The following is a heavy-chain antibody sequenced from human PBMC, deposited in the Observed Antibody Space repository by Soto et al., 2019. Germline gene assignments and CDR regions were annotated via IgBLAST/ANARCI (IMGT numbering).Heavy chain of an antibody. J-gene: IGHJ6*02. D-gene: IGHD5-12*01. CDR1: GFTFSSYA. V-gene: IGHV3-23*01. CDR2: ISGSGGST. CDR3: AKDRGGAWWLRESNDYYYGLEV. Sequence: EVQLLESGGGLVQPGGSLRLSCAASGFTFSSYAMSWVRQAPGKGLEWVSAISGSGGSTYYADSVKGRFTISRDNSENTLYLQMNSLRAEDTAVYYCAKDRGGAWWLRESNDYYYGLEVWGPGTTGTGSS.